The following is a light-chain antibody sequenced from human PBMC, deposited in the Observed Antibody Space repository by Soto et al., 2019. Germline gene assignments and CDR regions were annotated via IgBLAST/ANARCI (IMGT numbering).Light chain of an antibody. Sequence: IVLTQSPGTLSLSPGERATLSCRASQTVSSKLAWYQQNPGQAPRLLMYGASNRATGIPARFSGSGSGTEFTLTISSLQSEDFAVYYCQQYDYWPRTFGQGTKVDIK. J-gene: IGKJ1*01. V-gene: IGKV3-15*01. CDR3: QQYDYWPRT. CDR1: QTVSSK. CDR2: GAS.